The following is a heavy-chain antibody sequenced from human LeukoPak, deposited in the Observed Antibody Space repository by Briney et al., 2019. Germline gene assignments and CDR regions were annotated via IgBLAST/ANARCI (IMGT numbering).Heavy chain of an antibody. CDR2: IKSKTVSGTI. CDR1: GFIFSNAR. CDR3: TTVRSNPLGGIGFDY. Sequence: PGGSLRLSCPASGFIFSNARMTWVRQAPGKGLEWVGRIKSKTVSGTIDYAAPVKGRFTISRDDSRNTLYLQMISLKTEDTAVYYCTTVRSNPLGGIGFDYWGQGTLVTVSS. D-gene: IGHD4-23*01. J-gene: IGHJ4*02. V-gene: IGHV3-15*01.